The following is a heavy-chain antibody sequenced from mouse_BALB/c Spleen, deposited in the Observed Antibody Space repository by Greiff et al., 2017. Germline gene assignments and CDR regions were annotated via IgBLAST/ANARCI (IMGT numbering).Heavy chain of an antibody. V-gene: IGHV5-6-5*01. CDR2: ISSGGST. J-gene: IGHJ4*01. Sequence: EVKLVESGGGLVQPGGSRKLSCAASGFTFSSYAMSWVRQTPEKRLEWVASISSGGSTYYPDSVKGRFTISRDNARNILYLQMSSLRSEDTAMYYCAREGNYGAMDYWGQGTSVTVSS. CDR3: AREGNYGAMDY. D-gene: IGHD2-1*01. CDR1: GFTFSSYA.